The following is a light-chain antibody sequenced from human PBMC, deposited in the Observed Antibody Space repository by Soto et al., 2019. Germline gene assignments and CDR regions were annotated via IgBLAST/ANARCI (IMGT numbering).Light chain of an antibody. Sequence: QSALTQPASVSGSPGQSITISCTGTSSDVGGYNYVSWYQQYPGKAPKLIIFEVSNRPSGISDRFSGFKSANTAYLTISGVQPEDEADYHCSSYTTFKTVVFGGGTLLTVL. CDR1: SSDVGGYNY. CDR3: SSYTTFKTVV. CDR2: EVS. V-gene: IGLV2-14*01. J-gene: IGLJ7*01.